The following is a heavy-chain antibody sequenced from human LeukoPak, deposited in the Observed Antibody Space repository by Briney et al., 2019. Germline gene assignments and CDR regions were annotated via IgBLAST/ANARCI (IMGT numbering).Heavy chain of an antibody. Sequence: PGGSLRLSCAASGFNFSNYDMHWVRQAPGKGLEWVAFIRYDGSDKYYADSVKGRFTISRDNSKNTLYLQMNGLRIDDTAVYYCAKGDTSWGQGTLVTVSS. D-gene: IGHD2-21*02. J-gene: IGHJ5*02. CDR2: IRYDGSDK. CDR3: AKGDTS. CDR1: GFNFSNYD. V-gene: IGHV3-30*02.